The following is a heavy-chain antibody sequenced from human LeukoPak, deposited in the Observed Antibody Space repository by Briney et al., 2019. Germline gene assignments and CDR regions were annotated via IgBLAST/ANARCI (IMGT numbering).Heavy chain of an antibody. CDR3: AKAKSQQLEIDY. Sequence: PGGSLRLSCAASGFTFRTYVMSWVRQAPGEGLEWVSSISGSGGSTYYADSVKGRFTISRDNSNNTLYLQMNSLRAEDTAVFYCAKAKSQQLEIDYWGQGTLVTVSS. D-gene: IGHD6-13*01. CDR2: ISGSGGST. CDR1: GFTFRTYV. J-gene: IGHJ4*02. V-gene: IGHV3-23*01.